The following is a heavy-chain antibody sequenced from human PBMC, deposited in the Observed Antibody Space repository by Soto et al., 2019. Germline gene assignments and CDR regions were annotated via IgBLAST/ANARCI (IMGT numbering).Heavy chain of an antibody. Sequence: GGSLRLSCVASGFTFSSYGMNWVRQAPGKGLEWISYISSSGSAKYYADSVKGRFTISRDNAENSLYLQMNTLSVEDTAVYYCASSVGDSYGNCLDPWGQGTLVTVSS. CDR2: ISSSGSAK. CDR1: GFTFSSYG. CDR3: ASSVGDSYGNCLDP. J-gene: IGHJ5*02. V-gene: IGHV3-48*03. D-gene: IGHD5-18*01.